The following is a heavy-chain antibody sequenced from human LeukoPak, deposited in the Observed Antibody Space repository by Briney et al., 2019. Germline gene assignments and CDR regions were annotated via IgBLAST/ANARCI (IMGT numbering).Heavy chain of an antibody. CDR1: GFTFSSYS. CDR3: ARSFLGGNAFDY. CDR2: ISSSSSTI. J-gene: IGHJ4*02. Sequence: GGSLRLSCAASGFTFSSYSMSWVRQAPGKGLEWGSYISSSSSTIYYADSVKGRITISRDNAKNTLSLQMNSLRAEDTAVYYCARSFLGGNAFDYWGQGTLVTVSS. D-gene: IGHD4-23*01. V-gene: IGHV3-48*04.